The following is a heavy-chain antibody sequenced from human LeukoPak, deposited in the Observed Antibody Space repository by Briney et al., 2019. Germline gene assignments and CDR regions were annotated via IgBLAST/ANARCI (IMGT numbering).Heavy chain of an antibody. Sequence: SETLSLTYTVSGGSISSSSYYWGWIRQPPGKGLEWIGSIYYSGSTYYNPSLKSRVTISVDTSKNQFSLKLSSVTAADTAVYYCARHDPMATIKYYFDYWGQGTLVTVSS. V-gene: IGHV4-39*01. D-gene: IGHD5-24*01. CDR2: IYYSGST. CDR3: ARHDPMATIKYYFDY. J-gene: IGHJ4*02. CDR1: GGSISSSSYY.